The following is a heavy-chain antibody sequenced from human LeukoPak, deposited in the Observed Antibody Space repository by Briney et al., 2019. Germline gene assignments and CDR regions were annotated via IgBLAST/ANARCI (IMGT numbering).Heavy chain of an antibody. CDR1: GGSISSYY. CDR2: IYTSGST. V-gene: IGHV4-4*07. D-gene: IGHD2-2*01. CDR3: ARDYRAVPAARGGDAFDI. Sequence: SETLSLTCTVSGGSISSYYWSWIRQPAGKGLEWIGRIYTSGSTNYNPSLKSRVTISVDKSKNQFSLKLSSVTAADTAVYYCARDYRAVPAARGGDAFDIWGQGTMVTVSS. J-gene: IGHJ3*02.